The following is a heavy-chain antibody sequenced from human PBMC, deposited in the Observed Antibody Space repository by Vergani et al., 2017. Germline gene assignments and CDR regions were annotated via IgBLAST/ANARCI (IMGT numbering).Heavy chain of an antibody. D-gene: IGHD3-22*01. J-gene: IGHJ4*02. CDR2: FDPEDGET. V-gene: IGHV1-24*01. Sequence: QVQLVQSGAEVNIPAASPLLSSSLSSYTLSHFSLLRFRQAPRKGLVGCVGFDPEDGETIYAQKVQGRVTMNEDTSTDTAYMELSSLRSEDTAVYYCATGDHYYDSSGYLSSLDYWGQGTLVTVSS. CDR3: ATGDHYYDSSGYLSSLDY. CDR1: SYTLSHFS.